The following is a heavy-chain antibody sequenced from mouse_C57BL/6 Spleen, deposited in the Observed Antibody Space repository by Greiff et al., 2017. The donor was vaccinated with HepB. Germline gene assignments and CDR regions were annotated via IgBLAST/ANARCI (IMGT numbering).Heavy chain of an antibody. V-gene: IGHV1-81*01. CDR1: GYTFTSYG. CDR3: ARYDYDPSWFAY. J-gene: IGHJ3*01. Sequence: VQLQQSGAELARPGASVKLSCKASGYTFTSYGISWVKQRTGQGLEWIGEIYPRSGNTYYNEKFKGKATLTADKSSSTAYMELRSLTSEDSAVYFCARYDYDPSWFAYWGQWTLVTVSA. CDR2: IYPRSGNT. D-gene: IGHD2-4*01.